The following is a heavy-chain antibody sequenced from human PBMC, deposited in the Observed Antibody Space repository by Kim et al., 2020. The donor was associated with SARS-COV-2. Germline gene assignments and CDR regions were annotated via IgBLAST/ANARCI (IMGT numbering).Heavy chain of an antibody. Sequence: GGSLRLSCSASRFTFSSSAMTWVRQAPGKGLEWVSTIFGSGHGTYYADSVKGRFIISRDNSKNTLFLQMTNLRADDTAVYYCAKNVHITSVTFLWYFDLWGRGTPVIVSS. CDR3: AKNVHITSVTFLWYFDL. V-gene: IGHV3-23*01. CDR2: IFGSGHGT. CDR1: RFTFSSSA. J-gene: IGHJ2*01. D-gene: IGHD2-2*01.